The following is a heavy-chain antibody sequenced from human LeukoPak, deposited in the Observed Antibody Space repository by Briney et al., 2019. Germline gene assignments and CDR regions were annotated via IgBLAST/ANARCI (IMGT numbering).Heavy chain of an antibody. V-gene: IGHV3-30*01. CDR3: AGVLSD. Sequence: GGSLRLSCAASGFTFSSYAMHWVHQAPGKGLEWVAVISYDGSNKYYADSVKGRFTISRDNSKNTLYLQMNSLRAEDTAVYYCAGVLSDWGQGTLVTVSS. D-gene: IGHD2/OR15-2a*01. CDR1: GFTFSSYA. CDR2: ISYDGSNK. J-gene: IGHJ4*02.